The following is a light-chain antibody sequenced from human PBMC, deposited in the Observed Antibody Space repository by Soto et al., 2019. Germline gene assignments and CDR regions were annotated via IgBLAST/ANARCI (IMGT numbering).Light chain of an antibody. Sequence: DIQMTQSPSSLSASVGDRVTITCGASQGISNFLAWYQQKPGKVPKLLISAASTLQSGVPSRFSGSGSGTDFTLTITSLHPEDVATYYCQKYSSVITFGQGTRLEIK. CDR1: QGISNF. CDR2: AAS. V-gene: IGKV1-27*01. J-gene: IGKJ5*01. CDR3: QKYSSVIT.